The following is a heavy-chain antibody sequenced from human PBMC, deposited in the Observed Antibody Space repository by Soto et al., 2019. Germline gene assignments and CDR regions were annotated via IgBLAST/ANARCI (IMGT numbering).Heavy chain of an antibody. D-gene: IGHD3-16*01. CDR2: ISAYNGNT. CDR3: ARVVGWGSYARGLFDY. V-gene: IGHV1-18*01. Sequence: GASVKVSCKASGYTFTSYGISWVRQAPGQGLEWMGWISAYNGNTNYAQKLQGRVTMTTDTSTSTAYMELRSLRSDDTVVYYCARVVGWGSYARGLFDYWGQGNLVTVSS. CDR1: GYTFTSYG. J-gene: IGHJ4*02.